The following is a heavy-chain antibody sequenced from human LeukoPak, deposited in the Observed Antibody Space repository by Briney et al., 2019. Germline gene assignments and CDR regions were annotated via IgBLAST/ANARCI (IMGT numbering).Heavy chain of an antibody. Sequence: GGSLRLTCAASGFTFSSYWMGWIGQAPGKGLEWVANIKQGGSEKDYVDSVKGRFTISRDDAKNSLYLQMNSLRAEDTAVYYCARRSGPESYYDYWGQGTLVTVSS. CDR2: IKQGGSEK. CDR3: ARRSGPESYYDY. D-gene: IGHD1-26*01. J-gene: IGHJ4*02. CDR1: GFTFSSYW. V-gene: IGHV3-7*05.